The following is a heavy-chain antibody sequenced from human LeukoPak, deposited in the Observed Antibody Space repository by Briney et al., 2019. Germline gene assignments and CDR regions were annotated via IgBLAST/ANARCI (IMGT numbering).Heavy chain of an antibody. CDR1: GFTFSNFA. CDR2: IVGSSST. D-gene: IGHD2-15*01. Sequence: PGGSLRLSCAASGFTFSNFAMTWVRQAPGKGLEWVSSIVGSSSTYYADSLKGRFTISRDNAKNSLYLQMNSLRAEDTAVYYCASDTHCSGGSCYSGYFQHWGQGTLVAVSS. V-gene: IGHV3-21*01. CDR3: ASDTHCSGGSCYSGYFQH. J-gene: IGHJ1*01.